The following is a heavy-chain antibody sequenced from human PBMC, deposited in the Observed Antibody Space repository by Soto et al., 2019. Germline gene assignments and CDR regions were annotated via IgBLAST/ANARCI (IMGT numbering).Heavy chain of an antibody. CDR2: IKQDGSEK. CDR3: ARAVSNDFWSAHGN. D-gene: IGHD3-3*01. J-gene: IGHJ4*02. CDR1: GFTFSSYW. Sequence: GGSLRLSCAASGFTFSSYWMSWVRQAPGKGLEGVANIKQDGSEKYYVDSVKGRFTISRDNAKNSLYLQVNSLRAADPSVYYCARAVSNDFWSAHGNWGQGTLVTVSS. V-gene: IGHV3-7*04.